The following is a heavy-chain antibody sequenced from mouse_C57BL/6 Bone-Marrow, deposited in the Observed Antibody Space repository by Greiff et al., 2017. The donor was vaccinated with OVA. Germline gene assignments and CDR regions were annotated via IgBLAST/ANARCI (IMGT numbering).Heavy chain of an antibody. J-gene: IGHJ1*03. V-gene: IGHV1-81*01. Sequence: QVQLQQSGAELARPGASVKLSCKASGYTFTSYGISWVKQRTGQGLEWIGEIYPRSGNTYYNEKFKGKATLTVDKSSSTAYMELRSLTSEDSAVYYCARRDGNYGYFDVWGTGTTVTVSS. CDR3: ARRDGNYGYFDV. CDR2: IYPRSGNT. CDR1: GYTFTSYG. D-gene: IGHD2-1*01.